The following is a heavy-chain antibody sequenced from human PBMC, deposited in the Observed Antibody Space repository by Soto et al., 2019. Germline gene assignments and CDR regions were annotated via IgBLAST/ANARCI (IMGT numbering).Heavy chain of an antibody. D-gene: IGHD6-6*01. Sequence: GGSLRLSCAASGLNFKAYGMHWVRQAPGKGLEWVTVMSFDGSHKYYADAVKGRFTISRDNSENTLYLRMNSLRPEDTAVYYCETGSSSVYYCYYDMNVWGQGTTVTVSS. CDR2: MSFDGSHK. CDR3: ETGSSSVYYCYYDMNV. J-gene: IGHJ6*02. CDR1: GLNFKAYG. V-gene: IGHV3-30*03.